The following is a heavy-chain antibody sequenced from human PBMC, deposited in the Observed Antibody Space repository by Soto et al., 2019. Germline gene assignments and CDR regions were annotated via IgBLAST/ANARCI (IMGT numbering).Heavy chain of an antibody. CDR3: GRETDFGELSYDL. J-gene: IGHJ5*02. V-gene: IGHV1-46*01. CDR2: IKPEDGTT. D-gene: IGHD2-8*01. Sequence: ASVKVSCKASGFIFTRFYMHWVRQAPGQGPVWLGIIKPEDGTTYYAQSFQGRPVITSDTSTRTVYMEMSGRTSEDTAVYYCGRETDFGELSYDLWGQGTLVTVSS. CDR1: GFIFTRFY.